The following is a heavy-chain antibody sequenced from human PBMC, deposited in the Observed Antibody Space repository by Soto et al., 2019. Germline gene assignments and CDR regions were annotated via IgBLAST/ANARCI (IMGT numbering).Heavy chain of an antibody. Sequence: RASVKVSCKASGGTFSSYAISWVRQAPGQGLEWMGGIIPIFGTANYAQKFQGRVTITADKSTSTAYMELSSLRSEDTAVYYCARAAEIVVAHDAFDIWGQGTMVTVSS. D-gene: IGHD3-22*01. CDR2: IIPIFGTA. V-gene: IGHV1-69*06. J-gene: IGHJ3*02. CDR1: GGTFSSYA. CDR3: ARAAEIVVAHDAFDI.